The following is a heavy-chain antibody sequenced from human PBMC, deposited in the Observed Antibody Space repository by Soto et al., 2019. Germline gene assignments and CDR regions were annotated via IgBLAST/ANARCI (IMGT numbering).Heavy chain of an antibody. CDR2: IYYDGSNK. V-gene: IGHV3-33*01. D-gene: IGHD3-22*01. CDR1: GFTFSSYG. CDR3: ARDSKDDGSGYYAGFEY. Sequence: QVQLVESGGGVVQPGRSLRLSCAVSGFTFSSYGMNWVRQAPGKGLEWVAAIYYDGSNKYYADSVRGRFTISRDNFKNTLYLHMNSLRAEDTAVYYCARDSKDDGSGYYAGFEYWGQGTLVTVSS. J-gene: IGHJ4*02.